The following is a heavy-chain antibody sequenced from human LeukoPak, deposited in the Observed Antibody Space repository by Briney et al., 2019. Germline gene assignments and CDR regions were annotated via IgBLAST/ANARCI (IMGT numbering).Heavy chain of an antibody. V-gene: IGHV3-23*01. CDR2: ISDSGADT. J-gene: IGHJ4*02. CDR3: AKTDCTSSSCYTIDS. CDR1: GFTFSYYA. Sequence: GGSLRLSCAASGFTFSYYAMSWVRQAPGRGLEWVSVISDSGADTSYADSGKGRFTISRDNSKNTVYLQMNSLRAEDTAVYYCAKTDCTSSSCYTIDSWGQGTLVTVSS. D-gene: IGHD2-2*02.